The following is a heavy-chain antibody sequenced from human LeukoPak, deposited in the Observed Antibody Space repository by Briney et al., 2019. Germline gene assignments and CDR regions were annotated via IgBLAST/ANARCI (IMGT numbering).Heavy chain of an antibody. CDR1: GFSLSTSGVG. V-gene: IGHV2-5*01. CDR2: IYWNDDK. CDR3: AHMGGRYSSSPFDY. D-gene: IGHD6-6*01. Sequence: SGPTLVKPTQTLTLTCTFSGFSLSTSGVGVGWIRQPPGKALEWLALIYWNDDKRYSPSLKSRLTITKDTSKNQVVLTMTNMDPVDTATYYCAHMGGRYSSSPFDYWGQGTLVTVSS. J-gene: IGHJ4*02.